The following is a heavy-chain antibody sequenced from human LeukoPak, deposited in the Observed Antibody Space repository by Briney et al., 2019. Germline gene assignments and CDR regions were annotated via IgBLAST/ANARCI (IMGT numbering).Heavy chain of an antibody. CDR3: AKFFYGDNNFYSGMDV. J-gene: IGHJ6*02. V-gene: IGHV4-30-2*01. CDR1: GGSINSGSYS. CDR2: IHYSGTT. Sequence: PSETLSLTCAVSGGSINSGSYSWSWIRQPPGKGLEWIGYIHYSGTTYSNPSLRSRVTISVDRSKNHFSLNLSSVTAADSAVYFCAKFFYGDNNFYSGMDVWGQGTTVTVSS. D-gene: IGHD4-17*01.